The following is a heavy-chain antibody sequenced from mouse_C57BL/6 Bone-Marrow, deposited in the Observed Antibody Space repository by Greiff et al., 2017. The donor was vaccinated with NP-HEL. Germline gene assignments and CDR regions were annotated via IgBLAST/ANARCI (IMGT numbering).Heavy chain of an antibody. CDR1: GYTFTDYE. V-gene: IGHV1-15*01. CDR2: IDPETGGT. J-gene: IGHJ3*01. CDR3: TRHSNYGGDWFAY. D-gene: IGHD2-5*01. Sequence: QVQLQQSGAELVRPGASVTLSCKASGYTFTDYEMHWVKQTPVHGLEWIGAIDPETGGTAYNQKFKGKAILTADKSSSTAYMELRSLTSEDSAVYYCTRHSNYGGDWFAYWGQGTLVTVSA.